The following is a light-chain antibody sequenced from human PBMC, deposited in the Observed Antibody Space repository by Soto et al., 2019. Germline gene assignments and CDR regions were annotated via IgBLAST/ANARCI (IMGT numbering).Light chain of an antibody. V-gene: IGKV1-39*01. J-gene: IGKJ4*01. Sequence: DIQMNQSPSSLSASVGYRVTMTCRASQSISSYLNWYQQKPGKAPKILIYAASSLQSGVPSRFSGIGSGTDFTLSFCSLQPEDFKTYYCQHRYSRPLTFGGGTKVDI. CDR2: AAS. CDR3: QHRYSRPLT. CDR1: QSISSY.